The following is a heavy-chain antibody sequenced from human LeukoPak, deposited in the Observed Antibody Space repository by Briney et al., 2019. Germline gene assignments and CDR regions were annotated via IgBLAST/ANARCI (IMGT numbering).Heavy chain of an antibody. CDR2: INTNTGNP. V-gene: IGHV7-4-1*02. Sequence: ASVKVSCKASGYTFTDYYIHWVRQAPGQGLEWMGWINTNTGNPTYAQGFTGRFVFSLDTSVSTAYLQISSLKAEDTAVYYCAREITGSSGWYDGDYWGQGTLVTVSS. CDR1: GYTFTDYY. CDR3: AREITGSSGWYDGDY. D-gene: IGHD6-19*01. J-gene: IGHJ4*02.